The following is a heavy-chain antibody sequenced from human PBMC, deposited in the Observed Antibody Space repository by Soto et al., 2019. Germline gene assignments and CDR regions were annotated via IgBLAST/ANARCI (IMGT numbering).Heavy chain of an antibody. CDR2: ISYDGSNK. CDR3: AKDTPTRAVTAAFIA. Sequence: QVQLVESGGGVVQPGRSLRLSCAASGFTFSYYGIHWVRQAPGKGLEWVAVISYDGSNKYFADSEKGRFTISRDDSKNTLYLHMDSLRAEDTAGYYCAKDTPTRAVTAAFIAWGQGTLVTVSS. D-gene: IGHD4-17*01. J-gene: IGHJ5*02. V-gene: IGHV3-30*18. CDR1: GFTFSYYG.